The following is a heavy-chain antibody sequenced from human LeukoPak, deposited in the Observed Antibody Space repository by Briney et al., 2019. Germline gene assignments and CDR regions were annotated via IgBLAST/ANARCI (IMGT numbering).Heavy chain of an antibody. Sequence: GSLRLSCAASGFTFSSYWMSWVRQAPGKGLEWVANIKQDGSEKYYVDSVKGRFTISRDNAKNSLYLQMNSLRAEDTAVYYCERDGLPYYDFWSGYSHWFDPWGQGTLVTVSS. V-gene: IGHV3-7*05. CDR3: ERDGLPYYDFWSGYSHWFDP. CDR2: IKQDGSEK. J-gene: IGHJ5*02. D-gene: IGHD3-3*01. CDR1: GFTFSSYW.